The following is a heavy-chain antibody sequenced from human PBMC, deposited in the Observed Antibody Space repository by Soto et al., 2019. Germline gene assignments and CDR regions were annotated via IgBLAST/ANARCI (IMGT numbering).Heavy chain of an antibody. CDR3: ARHQAAPYFDY. Sequence: SETLSLTCTVSGGSISSYYWSWIRQPPGKGLEWIGYIYYSGSTNYNPSLKSRVTISVDTSKNQFSLKLSSVTAADTVVYDCARHQAAPYFDYWGRGTLVTVAS. CDR2: IYYSGST. CDR1: GGSISSYY. D-gene: IGHD6-6*01. J-gene: IGHJ4*02. V-gene: IGHV4-59*08.